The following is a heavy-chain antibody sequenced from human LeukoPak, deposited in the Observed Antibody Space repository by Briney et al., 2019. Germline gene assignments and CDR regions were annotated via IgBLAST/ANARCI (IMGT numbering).Heavy chain of an antibody. J-gene: IGHJ5*02. V-gene: IGHV1-46*01. D-gene: IGHD1-26*01. Sequence: ASVKVSCTASGYTFTSYYMPWVRQAPGQGLEWMGLINPTGGSTGYAQKFQGRVTMTRDMSTSTDYMELSSLRSEDTAIYYCARDNSVGDNAWWFDPWGQGTLVTVSS. CDR3: ARDNSVGDNAWWFDP. CDR2: INPTGGST. CDR1: GYTFTSYY.